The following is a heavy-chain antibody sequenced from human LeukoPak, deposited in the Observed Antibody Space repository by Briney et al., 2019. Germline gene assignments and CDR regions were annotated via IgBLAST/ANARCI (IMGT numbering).Heavy chain of an antibody. V-gene: IGHV4-59*12. J-gene: IGHJ4*02. Sequence: PSETLSLTCTVSGGSISSYYWSWIRQPPGKGLEGMGYIYYSGSTNYNPSLKSRVTISVDTSKNQFALKLSSVTAVDTAVYYCARMPDHFDYWGQGTLVTVSS. CDR1: GGSISSYY. CDR3: ARMPDHFDY. CDR2: IYYSGST. D-gene: IGHD1-14*01.